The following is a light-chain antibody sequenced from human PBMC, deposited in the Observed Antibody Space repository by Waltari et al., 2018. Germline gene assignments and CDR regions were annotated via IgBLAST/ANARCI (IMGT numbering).Light chain of an antibody. Sequence: QSVLPQPPSVSAAPGPRVHIPCSGGSSNIGNNYVSLYRQFPGTAPKLLIYENTERPSGIPGRFSGSKSGTSATLDITGLQAGDEADYYCGTWDSSLSGAVFGGGTHLTVL. CDR1: SSNIGNNY. CDR3: GTWDSSLSGAV. J-gene: IGLJ7*01. V-gene: IGLV1-51*02. CDR2: ENT.